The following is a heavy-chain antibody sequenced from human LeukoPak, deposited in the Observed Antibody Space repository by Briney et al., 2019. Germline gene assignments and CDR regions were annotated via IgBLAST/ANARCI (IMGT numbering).Heavy chain of an antibody. Sequence: GSLRLSCAASGFTFSSYWMNWARQAPGKGLEWVASINHNGNVNYYVDSVKGRFTISRDNAKNSLYLQMSSLRADDTAVYYCAREVAGFDYWGQGTLVTVSS. J-gene: IGHJ4*02. CDR3: AREVAGFDY. CDR2: INHNGNVN. CDR1: GFTFSSYW. V-gene: IGHV3-7*01. D-gene: IGHD6-19*01.